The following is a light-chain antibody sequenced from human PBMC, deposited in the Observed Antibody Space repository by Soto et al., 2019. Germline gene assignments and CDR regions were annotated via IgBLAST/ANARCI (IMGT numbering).Light chain of an antibody. CDR3: QQYGSSPFT. V-gene: IGKV3-20*01. J-gene: IGKJ2*01. CDR1: PSVCSSY. Sequence: EIVLTQSPGTLSFSPGERATLSCRASPSVCSSYLAWYQQKPGQAPRLLIYGASSRATGIPDRFSGSGSGTDFTLTISRLEPEDFAVYYCQQYGSSPFTFGQGTKLEIK. CDR2: GAS.